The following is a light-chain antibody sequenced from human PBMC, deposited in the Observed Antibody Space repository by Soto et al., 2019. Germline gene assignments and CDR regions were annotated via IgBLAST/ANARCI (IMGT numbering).Light chain of an antibody. CDR1: QSISSY. Sequence: DIQMTQSPSSLSASVGARVTHTYRASQSISSYLNWNQQKPGKAPKLLIYAASSLQSGVPSRFSGSGSGTDFTLTISSLQPEDFATYYCQQSYSTPWTFGQGTKGDIK. V-gene: IGKV1-39*01. J-gene: IGKJ1*01. CDR2: AAS. CDR3: QQSYSTPWT.